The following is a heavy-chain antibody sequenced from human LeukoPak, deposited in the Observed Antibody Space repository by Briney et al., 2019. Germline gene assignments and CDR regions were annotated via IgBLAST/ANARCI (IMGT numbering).Heavy chain of an antibody. CDR3: TGQAGDSSSWET. Sequence: GGALRLSCAASRLIFSGSAMHWVRQTPGKGLERVGRMRSKANNYATGYATSVIGRFTISRDDSKTTRYLEMNSLKIEDTAVYFCTGQAGDSSSWETWGQGTLFTVSS. J-gene: IGHJ5*02. V-gene: IGHV3-73*01. CDR2: MRSKANNYAT. D-gene: IGHD6-13*01. CDR1: RLIFSGSA.